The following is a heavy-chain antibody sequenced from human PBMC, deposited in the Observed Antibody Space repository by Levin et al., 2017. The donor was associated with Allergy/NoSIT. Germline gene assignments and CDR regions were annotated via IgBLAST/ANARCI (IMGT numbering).Heavy chain of an antibody. Sequence: KTGESLKISCAASGFTFSDYYMNWIRQAPGKGLEWVSYISSSGSTIKYADSVKGRFTISRDNAKNSLYLQMNSLRADDTAVYYCARCLHDYGGNKRRFDYWGQGTLVTVSS. D-gene: IGHD4-23*01. J-gene: IGHJ4*02. V-gene: IGHV3-11*01. CDR2: ISSSGSTI. CDR3: ARCLHDYGGNKRRFDY. CDR1: GFTFSDYY.